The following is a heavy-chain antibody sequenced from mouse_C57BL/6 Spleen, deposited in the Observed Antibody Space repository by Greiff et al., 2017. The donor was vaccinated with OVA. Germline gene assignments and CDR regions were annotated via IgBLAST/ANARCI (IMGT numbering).Heavy chain of an antibody. Sequence: EVQVVESGGGLVKPGGSLKLSCAASGFTFSSYAMSWVRQTPEKRLEWVATISDGGSYTYYPDNVKGRFTISGDNAKNNLYLQMSHLKSEDTAMYYCARENEGFDYWGQGTTLTVSS. J-gene: IGHJ2*01. V-gene: IGHV5-4*01. CDR3: ARENEGFDY. CDR1: GFTFSSYA. CDR2: ISDGGSYT.